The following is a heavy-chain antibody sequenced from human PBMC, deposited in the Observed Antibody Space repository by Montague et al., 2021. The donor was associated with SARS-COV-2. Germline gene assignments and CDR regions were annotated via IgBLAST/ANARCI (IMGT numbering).Heavy chain of an antibody. J-gene: IGHJ4*02. V-gene: IGHV2-5*02. D-gene: IGHD4-23*01. CDR3: AHKVKWELYYFDY. CDR1: GFSLSTSGEG. CDR2: IFWDDDK. Sequence: PALVKPTQTLTLTCTVSGFSLSTSGEGVGWIRQPPGKALEWLALIFWDDDKRYSPSLKNRATITKDTSKNQVVLRMTNMDPLDTATYYCAHKVKWELYYFDYWGQGTLVTVSS.